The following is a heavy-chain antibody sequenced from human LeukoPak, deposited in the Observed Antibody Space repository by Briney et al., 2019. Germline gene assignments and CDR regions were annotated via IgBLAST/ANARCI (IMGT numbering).Heavy chain of an antibody. CDR1: GFTFSSYA. J-gene: IGHJ5*02. Sequence: GSLRLSCAASGFTFSSYAMSWVRQAPGKGLEWIGEINHSGSTNYNPSLKSRVTISVDTSKNQFSLKLSSVTAADTAVYYCARAVLILGIDPWGQGTLVTVSS. V-gene: IGHV4-34*01. CDR2: INHSGST. CDR3: ARAVLILGIDP. D-gene: IGHD2-8*01.